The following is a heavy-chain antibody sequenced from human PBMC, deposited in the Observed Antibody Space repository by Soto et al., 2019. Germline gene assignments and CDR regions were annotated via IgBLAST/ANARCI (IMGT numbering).Heavy chain of an antibody. V-gene: IGHV1-3*01. CDR2: INAGNGNT. J-gene: IGHJ4*02. CDR3: ARAYCSSPSCYFDY. Sequence: ASVKVSCKASGYTFTSYSMHWVRQAPGQRLEWMGWINAGNGNTKYSQRFQGRVTFSRDTSASSAYMELSSLRSEDTAVYYCARAYCSSPSCYFDYWGQGTLVTVS. CDR1: GYTFTSYS. D-gene: IGHD2-2*01.